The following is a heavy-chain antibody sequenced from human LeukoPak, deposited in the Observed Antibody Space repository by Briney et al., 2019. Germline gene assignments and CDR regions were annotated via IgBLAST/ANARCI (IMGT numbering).Heavy chain of an antibody. CDR1: GDSVSSNNAA. D-gene: IGHD3-16*01. V-gene: IGHV6-1*01. J-gene: IGHJ6*02. CDR3: ATWALDV. CDR2: TYYRSKWYN. Sequence: SQTLSLTCAISGDSVSSNNAAWHWIRQSPSRGLEWLGRTYYRSKWYNDYAASVESRISINPDTSKNQFSLQLNSMTPEDTAVYYRATWALDVWGQGTTVTVSS.